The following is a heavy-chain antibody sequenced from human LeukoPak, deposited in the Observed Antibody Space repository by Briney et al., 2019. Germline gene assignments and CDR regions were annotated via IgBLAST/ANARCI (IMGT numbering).Heavy chain of an antibody. Sequence: SETLSLTCTVSGGSISSGGYYWSWIRQHPGKGLEWIGYIYYSGSTYYNPSLKSRVTISVDTSKNQFSLKLSSVTAADTAVYYCARRVGFPTYYYDSSGYYETFDYWGQGTLVTVSS. CDR3: ARRVGFPTYYYDSSGYYETFDY. CDR1: GGSISSGGYY. D-gene: IGHD3-22*01. CDR2: IYYSGST. V-gene: IGHV4-31*03. J-gene: IGHJ4*02.